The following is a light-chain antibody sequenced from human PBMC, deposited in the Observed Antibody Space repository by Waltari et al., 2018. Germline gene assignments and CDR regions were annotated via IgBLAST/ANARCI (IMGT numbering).Light chain of an antibody. J-gene: IGLJ2*01. CDR1: AFTKQY. CDR3: QSAERSGTYMV. Sequence: SYDLTQPPSVSVSPGQTARITCSGDAFTKQYAYLYQQKAGQAPGMGMFQDAERPSGIPERFSGSNSGTTVTLTIGGVQAEDEADYYCQSAERSGTYMVFGGGTKVTVL. V-gene: IGLV3-25*03. CDR2: QDA.